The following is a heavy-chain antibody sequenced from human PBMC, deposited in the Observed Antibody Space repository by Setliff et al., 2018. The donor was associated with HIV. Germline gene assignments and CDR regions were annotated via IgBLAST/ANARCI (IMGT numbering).Heavy chain of an antibody. J-gene: IGHJ4*02. CDR3: ARGVRTGVQFLEWHYINYFDY. D-gene: IGHD3-3*01. CDR1: GGSISNYY. Sequence: SETLSLTCTVPGGSISNYYWSWIRQYPGKGLESIGYICNTGNTKYNPSLKSRVNISVDTFKNHFSLKMRSVSAADTAIYFCARGVRTGVQFLEWHYINYFDYWGQGTLVTVSS. CDR2: ICNTGNT. V-gene: IGHV4-59*01.